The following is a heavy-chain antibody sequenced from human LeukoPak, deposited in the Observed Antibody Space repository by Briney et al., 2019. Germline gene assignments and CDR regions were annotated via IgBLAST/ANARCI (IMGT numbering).Heavy chain of an antibody. J-gene: IGHJ4*02. CDR1: GFTFSSYS. CDR3: ARGSTFGGVISDF. CDR2: ISSSSSTI. D-gene: IGHD3-16*02. V-gene: IGHV3-48*01. Sequence: GGSLRLSCAASGFTFSSYSMNWVRQAPGKGLEWVSYISSSSSTIYYADSVKGRFTISRDNANNSLHLQMNSLRVEDTGIYFCARGSTFGGVISDFWGQGTLVTVSS.